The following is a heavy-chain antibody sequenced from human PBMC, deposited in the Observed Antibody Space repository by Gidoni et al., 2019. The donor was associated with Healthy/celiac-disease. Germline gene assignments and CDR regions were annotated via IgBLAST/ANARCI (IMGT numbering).Heavy chain of an antibody. V-gene: IGHV3-15*01. J-gene: IGHJ3*02. CDR2: IKSKTDGGTT. CDR1: GFTFSNAW. CDR3: TTDQSYYYDSSGYSRADAFDI. Sequence: EVQLVESGGGLVKPGGSLRLSCAASGFTFSNAWMSWVRPAPGKGLEWVGRIKSKTDGGTTDYAAPVEGRFTISRDDSKNTLYLQMNSLKTEDTAVYYCTTDQSYYYDSSGYSRADAFDIWGQGTMVTVSS. D-gene: IGHD3-22*01.